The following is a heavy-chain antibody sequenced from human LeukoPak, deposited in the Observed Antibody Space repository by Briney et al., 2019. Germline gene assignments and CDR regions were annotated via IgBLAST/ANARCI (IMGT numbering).Heavy chain of an antibody. V-gene: IGHV4-30-4*01. CDR3: ARRYCSSTSCYHGMDV. D-gene: IGHD2-2*01. CDR2: IYYSGST. CDR1: GGSISSGDYY. Sequence: KSSETLSLTCTVSGGSISSGDYYWSWIRQPPGKGLEWIGYIYYSGSTYYNPSLKSRVTISVDTSKNQFSLKLSSVTAADTAVYYCARRYCSSTSCYHGMDVWGQGTTVTVSS. J-gene: IGHJ6*02.